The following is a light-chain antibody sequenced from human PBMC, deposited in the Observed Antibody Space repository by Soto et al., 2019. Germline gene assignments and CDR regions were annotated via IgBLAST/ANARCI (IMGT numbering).Light chain of an antibody. CDR1: QSVNSNY. J-gene: IGKJ1*01. V-gene: IGKV3-20*01. CDR3: QQYSRSPPT. CDR2: GVS. Sequence: EIVLTQSPGTLSLSPGERATLSCRARQSVNSNYLAWYQQRPGQAPRLLIYGVSSRATGIPDRFSGSGSGTDFTLTITRLEPEDFAVYYCQQYSRSPPTFGQGTKVEIK.